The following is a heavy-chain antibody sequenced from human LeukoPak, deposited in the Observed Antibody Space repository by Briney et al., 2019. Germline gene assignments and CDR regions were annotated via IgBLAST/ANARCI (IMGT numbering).Heavy chain of an antibody. V-gene: IGHV4-34*01. CDR2: INHSGST. CDR3: AGGYSYGYSPYYYYYGMDV. CDR1: GGSFSGYY. Sequence: SETLSLTCAVYGGSFSGYYWSWIRQPPGKGLEWIGEINHSGSTNYNPSLKSRVTISVDTSKNQFSLKLSSVTAADTAVYYCAGGYSYGYSPYYYYYGMDVWGQGTTVTVSS. D-gene: IGHD5-18*01. J-gene: IGHJ6*02.